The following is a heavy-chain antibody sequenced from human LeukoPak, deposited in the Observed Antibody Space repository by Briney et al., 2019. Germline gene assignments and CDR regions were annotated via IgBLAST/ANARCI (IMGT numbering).Heavy chain of an antibody. CDR2: IKQDGSEK. D-gene: IGHD3-10*01. V-gene: IGHV3-7*04. J-gene: IGHJ2*01. CDR1: GFTFTTYW. CDR3: ARGSSASWHLYFDL. Sequence: PGGSLRLSCAASGFTFTTYWMSWVRQAPGKGLEWVASIKQDGSEKYYVDSVKGQFSISRDNAKNSLYLQMNGLRAEDTAVYYCARGSSASWHLYFDLRGRGTLVTVSS.